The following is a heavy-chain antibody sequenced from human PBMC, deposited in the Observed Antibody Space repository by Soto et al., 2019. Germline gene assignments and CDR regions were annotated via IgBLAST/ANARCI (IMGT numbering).Heavy chain of an antibody. D-gene: IGHD3-10*01. CDR3: ARDNYGPLDY. Sequence: ASVKVSCKPSGYTFTDLYIHWARQAPGQGLECMGWVDPNSGGTKQTQKFQGRLTMTRXTXXGXXXMXLXXLRXDXTSVYYCARDNYGPLDYSGQGTLGTVSS. CDR2: VDPNSGGT. J-gene: IGHJ4*02. V-gene: IGHV1-2*02. CDR1: GYTFTDLY.